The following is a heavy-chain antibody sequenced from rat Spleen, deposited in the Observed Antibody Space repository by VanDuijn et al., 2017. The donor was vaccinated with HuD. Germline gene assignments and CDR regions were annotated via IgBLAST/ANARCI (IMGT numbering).Heavy chain of an antibody. J-gene: IGHJ2*01. CDR3: ARRHYGYTDYFDY. CDR1: GFTFRDYN. D-gene: IGHD1-11*01. Sequence: EVQLVESGGGLVQPGRSLKLSCAASGFTFRDYNMAWVRQAPRKGLEWVATITYDGGTTYYRDSVKGRFTISRDNAKSTLSLQMDSLRSEDTATYYCARRHYGYTDYFDYWGQGVMVTVSS. CDR2: ITYDGGTT. V-gene: IGHV5-7*01.